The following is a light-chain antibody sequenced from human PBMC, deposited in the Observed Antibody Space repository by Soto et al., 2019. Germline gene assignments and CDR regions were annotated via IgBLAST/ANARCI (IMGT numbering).Light chain of an antibody. Sequence: QSVLTQPPSASGSPGQSVTISCTGTSSDVGGYNYVSWYQQHPGKAPKLMIYEVSKRPSGVPDRFSGSKSGNTASLTVSGLQAEDKADYYCISYAGSNLLYVFGTGTQLTVL. J-gene: IGLJ1*01. V-gene: IGLV2-8*01. CDR2: EVS. CDR1: SSDVGGYNY. CDR3: ISYAGSNLLYV.